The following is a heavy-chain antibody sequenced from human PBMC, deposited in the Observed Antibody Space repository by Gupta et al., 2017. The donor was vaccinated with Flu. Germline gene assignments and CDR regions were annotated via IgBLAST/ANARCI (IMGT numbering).Heavy chain of an antibody. V-gene: IGHV2-5*01. D-gene: IGHD3-10*01. Sequence: QITLKESGPTLVRPTQTLTLPCTFSGFSLSTTGLGVGWIRQPPGKALEWLALIYWNDDKRYSPSLSSRLTITKDISKNQVFRTMNNMDPVDTATYYWAHRYFAELFCDDWGQGTRVTVSS. CDR1: GFSLSTTGLG. CDR2: IYWNDDK. J-gene: IGHJ4*02. CDR3: AHRYFAELFCDD.